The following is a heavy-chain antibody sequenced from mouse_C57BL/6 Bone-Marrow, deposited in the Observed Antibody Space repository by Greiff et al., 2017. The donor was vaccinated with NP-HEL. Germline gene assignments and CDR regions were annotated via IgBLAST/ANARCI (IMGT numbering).Heavy chain of an antibody. CDR2: IDPNSGGT. CDR3: ASDYDYDGRFAY. D-gene: IGHD2-4*01. J-gene: IGHJ3*01. CDR1: GYTFTSYW. Sequence: VQLQQPGAELVKPGASVKLSCKASGYTFTSYWMHWVKQRPGRGLEWIGRIDPNSGGTKYNEKFKSKATLTVDKPSSTAYMQLSSRTSEDSAVYYCASDYDYDGRFAYWGQGTLVTVSA. V-gene: IGHV1-72*01.